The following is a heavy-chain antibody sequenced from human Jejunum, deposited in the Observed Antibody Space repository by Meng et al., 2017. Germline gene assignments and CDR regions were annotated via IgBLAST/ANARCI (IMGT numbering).Heavy chain of an antibody. Sequence: QGLPQESGPGLVTPSETLSLTCTVSGGSVSSTNCYWSWIRQPPGKGLEWIGYRYYSGSTNYNPSLKSRVTISVDTSKSQFSLKLFSVTAADTAVYYCAREYCISTTCYFDSWGQGTLVTVSS. D-gene: IGHD2-2*01. V-gene: IGHV4-61*01. CDR1: GGSVSSTNCY. J-gene: IGHJ4*02. CDR3: AREYCISTTCYFDS. CDR2: RYYSGST.